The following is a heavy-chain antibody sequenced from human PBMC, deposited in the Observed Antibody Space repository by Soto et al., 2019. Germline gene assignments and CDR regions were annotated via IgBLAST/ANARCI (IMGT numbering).Heavy chain of an antibody. D-gene: IGHD3-3*01. Sequence: ASVKVSCKASGYTFISYDINWVRQATGQGLEWMGWMNPNSGNTGYAQKFQGRVTMTRNTSISTAYMELSSLRSEDTAVYYCARGGSTIFGVVIYYYYYGMDVWGQGTTVTVSS. V-gene: IGHV1-8*01. CDR3: ARGGSTIFGVVIYYYYYGMDV. CDR2: MNPNSGNT. CDR1: GYTFISYD. J-gene: IGHJ6*02.